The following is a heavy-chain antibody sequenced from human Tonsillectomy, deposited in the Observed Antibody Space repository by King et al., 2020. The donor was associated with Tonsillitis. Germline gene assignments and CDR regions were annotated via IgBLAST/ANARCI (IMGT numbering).Heavy chain of an antibody. J-gene: IGHJ5*02. CDR1: GGSISSGDYS. D-gene: IGHD3-10*01. CDR2: IYYSGST. V-gene: IGHV4-30-4*01. Sequence: VQLQESGPGLVKPSQTLSLTCTVSGGSISSGDYSWSWIRQPPGKGLEWTGYIYYSGSTYYNPSLKSRVTISVDTSKNQFSLKLSSVPAADTAVYYCARGGRLLELLWVDWFDPWGQGTLVTVSS. CDR3: ARGGRLLELLWVDWFDP.